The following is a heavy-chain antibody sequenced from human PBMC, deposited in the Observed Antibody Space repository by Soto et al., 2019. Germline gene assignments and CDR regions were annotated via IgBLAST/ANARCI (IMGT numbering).Heavy chain of an antibody. Sequence: SETLSLTCTVSGGSISSSSYYWGWIRQPPGKGLEWIGSIYYSGSTYYNPSLKSRVTISVDTSKNQFSLKLSSVTAADTAVYYCARYYDFWSGYYQNWFDPWGQGTLVTVSS. J-gene: IGHJ5*02. V-gene: IGHV4-39*01. CDR1: GGSISSSSYY. D-gene: IGHD3-3*01. CDR3: ARYYDFWSGYYQNWFDP. CDR2: IYYSGST.